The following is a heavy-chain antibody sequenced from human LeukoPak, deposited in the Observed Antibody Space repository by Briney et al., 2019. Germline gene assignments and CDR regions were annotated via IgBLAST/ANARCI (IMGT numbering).Heavy chain of an antibody. V-gene: IGHV3-9*03. CDR2: ISWNSGSI. J-gene: IGHJ4*02. Sequence: PGGSLRLSCAVSGFTFDDYAMHWVRQAPGKGLEWVSGISWNSGSIGYADSVKGRFTISRDNAKNSLYLQMNSLRAEDMALYYCAKAAGSTSWEIIDYWGQGTLVTVSS. CDR1: GFTFDDYA. D-gene: IGHD2-2*01. CDR3: AKAAGSTSWEIIDY.